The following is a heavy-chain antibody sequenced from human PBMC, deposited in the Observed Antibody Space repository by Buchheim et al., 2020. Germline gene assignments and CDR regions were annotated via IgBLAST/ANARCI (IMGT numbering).Heavy chain of an antibody. CDR3: ATGRRDGSNYPFDN. D-gene: IGHD5-24*01. J-gene: IGHJ4*02. CDR2: IDASGDT. CDR1: GFTFSTYA. V-gene: IGHV3-13*01. Sequence: EVQLVESGGGLLQPGGSLRLSCAASGFTFSTYAMHWVRQPPGKGLEWVSAIDASGDTYYLDSVKGRFTISRENARNSMYLQMNSLTAGDTAVYYCATGRRDGSNYPFDNWGQGTL.